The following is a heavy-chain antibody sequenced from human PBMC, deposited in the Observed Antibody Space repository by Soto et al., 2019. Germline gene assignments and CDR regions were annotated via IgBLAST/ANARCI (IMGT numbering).Heavy chain of an antibody. CDR3: ARKQRKPAPFWN. CDR2: IYYTGGT. V-gene: IGHV4-28*01. D-gene: IGHD3-3*01. CDR1: GFSINSNNW. Sequence: SETLSLTCVVSGFSINSNNWWVWIRQPPGKGLEWIGDIYYTGGTFYSPSLKNRVTMSVDSAKGQFSLKLSSVTAVDTAVYYCARKQRKPAPFWNWGQGALVTVSS. J-gene: IGHJ4*02.